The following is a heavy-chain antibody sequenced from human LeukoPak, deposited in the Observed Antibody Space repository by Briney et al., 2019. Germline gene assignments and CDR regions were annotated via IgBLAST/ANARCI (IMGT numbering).Heavy chain of an antibody. V-gene: IGHV3-9*01. CDR1: GFTFYDYA. CDR2: ISWNSGSI. D-gene: IGHD5-12*01. Sequence: GGSLRLSCAASGFTFYDYAMHWVRQAPGKGLEGVSGISWNSGSIGYADSVKGRFTISRDNAKNSLYLQMNSLRAEDTALYYCAKDSGYDHYYYYYMDVWGKGTTVTVSS. CDR3: AKDSGYDHYYYYYMDV. J-gene: IGHJ6*03.